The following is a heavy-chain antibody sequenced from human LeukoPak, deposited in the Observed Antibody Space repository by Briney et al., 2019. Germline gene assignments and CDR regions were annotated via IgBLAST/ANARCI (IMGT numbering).Heavy chain of an antibody. V-gene: IGHV3-23*01. D-gene: IGHD1-26*01. CDR2: ISGSGANT. Sequence: PGGSLRLSCAASGFTFSTYAMTWVRQAPGKGLEWVSAISGSGANTYYGDSVKGRVTISRDNSKNTVYLQMNSLRVEDTAVYYCAKARGTYSTDPWGQGTLVTVSS. J-gene: IGHJ5*02. CDR1: GFTFSTYA. CDR3: AKARGTYSTDP.